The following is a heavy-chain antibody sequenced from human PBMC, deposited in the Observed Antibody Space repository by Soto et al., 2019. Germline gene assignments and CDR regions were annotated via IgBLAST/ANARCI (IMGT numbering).Heavy chain of an antibody. D-gene: IGHD6-13*01. Sequence: PGGSLRLSCAASGFTVSRNYMSWVRQAPGKGLEWVSVIYSGGSTYYADSVKGRFTISRDNSKNTLYLQMNSLRAEDTAVYYCARDLGAAGTLWFDPWGQGTLVTVSS. CDR3: ARDLGAAGTLWFDP. CDR1: GFTVSRNY. J-gene: IGHJ5*02. V-gene: IGHV3-53*01. CDR2: IYSGGST.